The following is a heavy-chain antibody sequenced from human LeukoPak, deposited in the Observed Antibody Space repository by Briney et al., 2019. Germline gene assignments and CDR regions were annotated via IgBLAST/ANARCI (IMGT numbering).Heavy chain of an antibody. CDR2: IIPIFGTA. V-gene: IGHV1-69*13. Sequence: GASVKVSCKASGGTFSSYAISWVRQAPGQGLEWMGGIIPIFGTANYAQKFQGRVTITADESTSTAYMELSSLRSEDTAVYYCARATRSPGIAVAGWDYWGQGTLVTVSS. D-gene: IGHD6-19*01. CDR3: ARATRSPGIAVAGWDY. CDR1: GGTFSSYA. J-gene: IGHJ4*02.